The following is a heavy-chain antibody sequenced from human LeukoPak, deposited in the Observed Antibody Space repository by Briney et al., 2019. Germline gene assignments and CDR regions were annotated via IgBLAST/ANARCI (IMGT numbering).Heavy chain of an antibody. Sequence: GGSLRLSCVASGFTFSSYAMSWVRQAPGKGLHWVSDVSGSGGGTYYADSVRGRFTISRDNSKNTLYLQMNSLRAEDMAVYYCARERGNFFEYWGQGTLVTVSS. V-gene: IGHV3-23*01. D-gene: IGHD3-10*01. CDR3: ARERGNFFEY. J-gene: IGHJ4*02. CDR2: VSGSGGGT. CDR1: GFTFSSYA.